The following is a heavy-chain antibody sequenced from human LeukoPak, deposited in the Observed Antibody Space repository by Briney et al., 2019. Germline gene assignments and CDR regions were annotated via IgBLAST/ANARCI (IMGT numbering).Heavy chain of an antibody. V-gene: IGHV3-7*01. CDR2: IKQDGSEK. Sequence: GGSLRLSCAASGCTFSSYWMSWVRQAPGKGLEWVANIKQDGSEKYYVDSVKGRFTISRDNAKNSLYLQMNSLRAEDTAVYYCARDLKYSSGWYDYWGQGTLVTVSS. CDR3: ARDLKYSSGWYDY. J-gene: IGHJ4*02. D-gene: IGHD6-19*01. CDR1: GCTFSSYW.